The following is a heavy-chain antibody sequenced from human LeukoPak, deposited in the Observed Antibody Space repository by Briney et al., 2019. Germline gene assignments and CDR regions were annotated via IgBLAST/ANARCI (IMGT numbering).Heavy chain of an antibody. Sequence: SETLSLTCTVSGGSISNYYWIWIRQPPGKGLEWIGYINYSGRTAYNPSLKSRVTISVDTSKNQFSLKMTSVTAADTAVYYCARGEGTLTVASTIDSWGQGTLVTVSS. D-gene: IGHD4-11*01. CDR1: GGSISNYY. CDR2: INYSGRT. V-gene: IGHV4-59*01. J-gene: IGHJ4*02. CDR3: ARGEGTLTVASTIDS.